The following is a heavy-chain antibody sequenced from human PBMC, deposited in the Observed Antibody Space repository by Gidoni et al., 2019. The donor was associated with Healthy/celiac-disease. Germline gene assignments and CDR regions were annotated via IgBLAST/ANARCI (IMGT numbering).Heavy chain of an antibody. Sequence: STNYNPSLKSRVTMSVDTSKNQFSLKLSSVTAADTAVYYCAGSSGKDRRLDYWGQGTLVTVSS. D-gene: IGHD6-19*01. CDR3: AGSSGKDRRLDY. CDR2: ST. J-gene: IGHJ4*02. V-gene: IGHV4-4*07.